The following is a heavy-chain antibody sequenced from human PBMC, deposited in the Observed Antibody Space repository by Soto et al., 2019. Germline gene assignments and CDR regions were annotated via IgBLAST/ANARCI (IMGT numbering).Heavy chain of an antibody. CDR1: GFTFSSYA. CDR2: ISGSGGST. CDR3: AKARIAVAGSRYLWDY. D-gene: IGHD6-19*01. Sequence: GGSLILSCAASGFTFSSYAMSWVRQAPGKGLEWVSAISGSGGSTYYADSVKGRFTISRDNSKNTLYLQMNSLRAEDTAVYYCAKARIAVAGSRYLWDYWGQGTLVTVSS. J-gene: IGHJ4*02. V-gene: IGHV3-23*01.